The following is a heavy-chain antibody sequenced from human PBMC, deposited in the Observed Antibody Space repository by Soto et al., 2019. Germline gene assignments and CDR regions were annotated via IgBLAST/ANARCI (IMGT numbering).Heavy chain of an antibody. D-gene: IGHD3-22*01. CDR3: AKDPTTYYYDSSGYLFPAPLDS. CDR2: ISYDGSNK. J-gene: IGHJ4*02. V-gene: IGHV3-30*18. Sequence: GGSLRLSCAASGFTFSSYGMHWVRQAPGKGLEWVAVISYDGSNKYYADSVKGRFTISRDNSKNTLYLQMNSLRAEDTAVYYCAKDPTTYYYDSSGYLFPAPLDSWGQGTQVTVSS. CDR1: GFTFSSYG.